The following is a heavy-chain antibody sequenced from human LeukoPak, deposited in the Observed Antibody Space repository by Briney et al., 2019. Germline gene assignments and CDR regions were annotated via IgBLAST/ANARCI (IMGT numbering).Heavy chain of an antibody. J-gene: IGHJ4*02. CDR3: TRESGPYCPFGY. Sequence: PSETLSLTCGVSGGTITSTNWWSWVRQPPGQGLEWIGEISLTRRTNYNPSLIGRVIMSLDESRNQLSLTLTSVTAADTAMYYCTRESGPYCPFGYWGQGTLVVVPS. D-gene: IGHD1-26*01. CDR2: ISLTRRT. V-gene: IGHV4-4*02. CDR1: GGTITSTNW.